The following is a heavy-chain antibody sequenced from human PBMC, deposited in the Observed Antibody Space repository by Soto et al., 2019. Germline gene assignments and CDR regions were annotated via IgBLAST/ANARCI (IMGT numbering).Heavy chain of an antibody. V-gene: IGHV1-8*01. CDR1: GYTFSNYD. D-gene: IGHD3-10*01. Sequence: QVQLVQSGAELKKPGASVKVSCKASGYTFSNYDMNWVRQATGQGPEWIGWVNPNNGDTGYAQKFQGRVTLTTDISTTTAYMELTSLRSEDTAIYSCAKVSRKGSAIDFDYWGQGTLMTVSS. CDR3: AKVSRKGSAIDFDY. J-gene: IGHJ4*02. CDR2: VNPNNGDT.